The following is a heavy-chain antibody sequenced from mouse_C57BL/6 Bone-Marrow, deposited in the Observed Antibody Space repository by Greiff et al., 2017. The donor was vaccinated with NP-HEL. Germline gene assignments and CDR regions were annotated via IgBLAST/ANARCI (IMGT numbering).Heavy chain of an antibody. CDR1: GYTFTDYE. CDR2: IDPETGGT. J-gene: IGHJ4*01. D-gene: IGHD2-4*01. V-gene: IGHV1-15*01. Sequence: QVQLQQSGAELVRPGASVTLSCKASGYTFTDYEMHWVKQTPVHGLEWIGAIDPETGGTAYNQKFKGKAILTADKSSSTAYMELRSLTSEDSAVYYCTRGDYYDYDGYAMDYWGQGTSVTVSS. CDR3: TRGDYYDYDGYAMDY.